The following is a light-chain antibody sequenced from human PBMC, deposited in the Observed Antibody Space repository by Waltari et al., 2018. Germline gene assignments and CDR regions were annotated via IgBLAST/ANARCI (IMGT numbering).Light chain of an antibody. CDR2: ENA. J-gene: IGLJ7*01. CDR1: SSNIGNNY. V-gene: IGLV1-51*02. CDR3: GTWDSSLSDAV. Sequence: QSVLTQPPSVSAAPGQRVTISCSGGSSNIGNNYVSWYRQFPGTAPKLLIYENAARPSGIPGRFSGSKSGTSATLDITGLQAGDEADYYCGTWDSSLSDAVFGGGTHLTVL.